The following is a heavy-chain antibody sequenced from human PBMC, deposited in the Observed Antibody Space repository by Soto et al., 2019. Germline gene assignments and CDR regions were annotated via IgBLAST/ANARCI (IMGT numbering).Heavy chain of an antibody. V-gene: IGHV1-69*13. CDR2: IIPIFGTA. Sequence: ASVKVSCKASGGTCSSYAISWVLQAPGQGLEWMGGIIPIFGTANYAQKFQGRVTITADESTSTAYMELSSLRSEDTAVYYCARDGIREAFDIWGQGTMVTVSS. D-gene: IGHD1-26*01. J-gene: IGHJ3*02. CDR1: GGTCSSYA. CDR3: ARDGIREAFDI.